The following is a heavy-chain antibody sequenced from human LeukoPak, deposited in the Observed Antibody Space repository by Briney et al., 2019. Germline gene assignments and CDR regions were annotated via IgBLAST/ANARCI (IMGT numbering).Heavy chain of an antibody. J-gene: IGHJ5*02. CDR3: ARVGRVVVVPAAGWFDP. D-gene: IGHD2-2*01. CDR2: INPSGGST. CDR1: GYTFTSYY. Sequence: ASVKVSCKASGYTFTSYYMHWVRQAPGQGLEWMGIINPSGGSTSYAQKFQGRVTMTRDMSTSTVYMELSSLRSEDTAVYYCARVGRVVVVPAAGWFDPWGQGTLVTVSS. V-gene: IGHV1-46*01.